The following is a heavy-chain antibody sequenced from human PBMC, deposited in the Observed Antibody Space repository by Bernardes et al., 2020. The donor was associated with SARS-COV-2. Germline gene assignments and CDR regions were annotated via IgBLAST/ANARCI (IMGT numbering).Heavy chain of an antibody. CDR3: ARSPSGSPRNRTYWYFDL. Sequence: ASVKVSCKASGYTFTSYGISWVRQAPGQGLEWMGWISAYNGNTNYAQKLQGRVTMTTDTSTSTAYMELRSLRSDDTAVYYCARSPSGSPRNRTYWYFDLWGRGTLVTVSS. CDR2: ISAYNGNT. D-gene: IGHD3-10*01. CDR1: GYTFTSYG. V-gene: IGHV1-18*04. J-gene: IGHJ2*01.